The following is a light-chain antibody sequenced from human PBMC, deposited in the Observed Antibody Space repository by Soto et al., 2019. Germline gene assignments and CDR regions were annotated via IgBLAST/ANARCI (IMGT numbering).Light chain of an antibody. CDR2: GAS. J-gene: IGKJ2*01. V-gene: IGKV3-15*01. Sequence: EIVMTQSPATLSVSPGERATLSCRASQSVSSNLAWYQQKPGQSPRLLIYGASTRATGIPARFSGSGYGTALTLTISSLQSEDFAVYYCQQSNTWPPYTFGQGNKLEIK. CDR1: QSVSSN. CDR3: QQSNTWPPYT.